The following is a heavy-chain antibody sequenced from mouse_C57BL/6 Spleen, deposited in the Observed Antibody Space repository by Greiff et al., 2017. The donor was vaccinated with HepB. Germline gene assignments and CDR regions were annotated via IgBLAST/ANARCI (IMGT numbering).Heavy chain of an antibody. CDR2: INPNYGTT. CDR1: GYSFTDYN. D-gene: IGHD1-1*01. CDR3: ARGRKIYYYGFDY. Sequence: VQLKESGPELVKPGASVKISCKASGYSFTDYNMNWVKQSNGKSLEWLGVINPNYGTTSYNQKFKGKATLTVDQSSSTAYMQLNSLTSEDSAVYYCARGRKIYYYGFDYWGQGTTLTVSS. J-gene: IGHJ2*01. V-gene: IGHV1-39*01.